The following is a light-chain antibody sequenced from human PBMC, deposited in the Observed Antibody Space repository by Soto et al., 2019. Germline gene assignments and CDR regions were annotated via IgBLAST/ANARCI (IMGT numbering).Light chain of an antibody. CDR1: QSVNSD. CDR3: QQRSNCPPLT. J-gene: IGKJ4*01. CDR2: DGS. Sequence: EIVLTQSPAILSLSPGERAALSCRASQSVNSDLAWYQQKPGKAPRLLIFDGSTRATGIPARFSGIGSGTDFTLTISSLEPEDFAVYYCQQRSNCPPLTFGGGPTVEIK. V-gene: IGKV3-11*01.